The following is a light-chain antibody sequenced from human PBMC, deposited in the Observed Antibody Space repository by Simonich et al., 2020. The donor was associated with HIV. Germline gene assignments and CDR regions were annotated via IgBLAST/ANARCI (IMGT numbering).Light chain of an antibody. Sequence: EIVLTQSPATLSLSPGERGTLSCRASQSVSSYLAWYQQEPVQAPRLLIYDASNRATGNPARFSCSGSGTDFTLTISSLEAEDFAVYYCQHRSNWPPTFGQGTKVDIK. CDR2: DAS. CDR1: QSVSSY. J-gene: IGKJ1*01. V-gene: IGKV3-11*01. CDR3: QHRSNWPPT.